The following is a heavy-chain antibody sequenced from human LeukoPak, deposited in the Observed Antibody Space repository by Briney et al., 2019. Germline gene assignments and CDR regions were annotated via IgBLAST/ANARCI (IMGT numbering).Heavy chain of an antibody. Sequence: GGSLRLSCAASGFTAITNDMTWVRQAPGKGLEWVSVLYSDGNTKYADSVQGRFTISRDNSKNTLHLEMNSLSPDDTAVYYCARGVEPLAANTLAYWGQGTLVTVSS. CDR3: ARGVEPLAANTLAY. J-gene: IGHJ4*02. D-gene: IGHD1-14*01. CDR2: LYSDGNT. V-gene: IGHV3-53*01. CDR1: GFTAITND.